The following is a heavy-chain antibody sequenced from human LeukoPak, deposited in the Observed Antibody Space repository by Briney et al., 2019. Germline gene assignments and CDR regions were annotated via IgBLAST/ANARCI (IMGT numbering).Heavy chain of an antibody. CDR1: GFTFSSYA. D-gene: IGHD3-10*01. J-gene: IGHJ4*02. CDR3: ARTNYYGSGIDY. V-gene: IGHV3-30*14. CDR2: ISYDGSNK. Sequence: GGSLRLSCAASGFTFSSYAMSWVRQAPGKGLEWVAVISYDGSNKYYADSVKGRFTISRDNSKNTLYLQMNSLRAEDTAVYYCARTNYYGSGIDYWGQGTLVTVSS.